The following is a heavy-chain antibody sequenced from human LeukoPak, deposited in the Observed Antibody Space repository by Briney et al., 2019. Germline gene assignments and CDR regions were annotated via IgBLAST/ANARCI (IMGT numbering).Heavy chain of an antibody. V-gene: IGHV4-59*01. CDR3: XRARXVWDYYYYMDV. J-gene: IGHJ6*03. D-gene: IGHD3-16*01. CDR2: IYYSGST. CDR1: GGSISSYY. Sequence: SETLSLTCTVAGGSISSYYWSWIRQPPRKGLEWIGYIYYSGSTNYNPSLKSRVTISVDTCKNQFSLKLSSVTAADTAVYYCXRARXVWDYYYYMDVWGKGTTVTVSS.